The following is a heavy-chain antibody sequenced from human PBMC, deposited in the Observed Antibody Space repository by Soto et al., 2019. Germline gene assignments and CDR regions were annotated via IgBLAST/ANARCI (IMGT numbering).Heavy chain of an antibody. CDR1: RFTVSSNY. CDR3: ARTGGYDDTSGYSGYTSAN. D-gene: IGHD3-22*01. CDR2: IYSGGTT. Sequence: EVQLVESGGGLVQPGGSLRLSCAASRFTVSSNYMSWVRQAPGKGLEWVSVIYSGGTTYYADSVKGRFTISRDNSKNTVNLQMNSLRAEDTAVYYCARTGGYDDTSGYSGYTSANWGQGTLVTVSS. J-gene: IGHJ4*02. V-gene: IGHV3-53*01.